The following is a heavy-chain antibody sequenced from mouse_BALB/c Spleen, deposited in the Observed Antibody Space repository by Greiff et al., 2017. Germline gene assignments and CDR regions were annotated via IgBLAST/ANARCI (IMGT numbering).Heavy chain of an antibody. D-gene: IGHD2-10*01. CDR2: INPYNGAT. Sequence: VQLQQSGPELVKPGASVKISCKASGYSFTGYYMHWVKQSHVKSLEWIGRINPYNGATSYNQNFKDKASLTVDKSSSTAYMELHSLTSEDSAVYYCARTAYYGNYAYAMDYWGQGTSVTVSS. CDR1: GYSFTGYY. V-gene: IGHV1-31*01. CDR3: ARTAYYGNYAYAMDY. J-gene: IGHJ4*01.